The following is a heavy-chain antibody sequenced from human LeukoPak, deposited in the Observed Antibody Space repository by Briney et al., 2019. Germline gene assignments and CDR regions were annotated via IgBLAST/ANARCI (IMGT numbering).Heavy chain of an antibody. CDR1: GFTFSSYA. J-gene: IGHJ4*02. CDR2: ISGSGGST. D-gene: IGHD2-2*02. CDR3: AKDRVVVVPAAIFDY. Sequence: GGSLRLSCAASGFTFSSYAMSWVRQAPGKGLEWVSAISGSGGSTYDADSVKGRFTISRDNSKNTLYLQMNSLRAEDTAVYYCAKDRVVVVPAAIFDYWGQGTLVTVSS. V-gene: IGHV3-23*01.